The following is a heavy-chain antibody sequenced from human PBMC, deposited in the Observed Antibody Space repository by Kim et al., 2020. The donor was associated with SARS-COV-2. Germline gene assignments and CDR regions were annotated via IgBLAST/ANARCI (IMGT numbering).Heavy chain of an antibody. CDR3: AGTARGANFDY. D-gene: IGHD1-26*01. J-gene: IGHJ4*02. Sequence: NANPSLKSLVTISVDTSKNQFSLKLSSVTAADTAVYYCAGTARGANFDYWGRGALVTVSS. V-gene: IGHV4-4*09.